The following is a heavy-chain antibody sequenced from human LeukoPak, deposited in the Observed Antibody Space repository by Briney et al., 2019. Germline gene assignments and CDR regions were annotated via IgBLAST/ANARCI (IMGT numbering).Heavy chain of an antibody. V-gene: IGHV3-23*01. J-gene: IGHJ4*02. CDR2: IGGSGYTT. CDR1: GFTFNSYA. D-gene: IGHD2-2*01. Sequence: PGGSLGLSCAASGFTFNSYAMSWVRQAPGKGLEWVSAIGGSGYTTYYADSVKGRFTISRDNSKNTLYLQVNSLRAEDTAVYYCAKCMEPAARGSFDYWGQGTLVTVSS. CDR3: AKCMEPAARGSFDY.